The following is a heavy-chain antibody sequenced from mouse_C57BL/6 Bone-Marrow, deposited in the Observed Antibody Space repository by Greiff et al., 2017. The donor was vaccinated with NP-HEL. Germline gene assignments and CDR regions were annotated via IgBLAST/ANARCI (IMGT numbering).Heavy chain of an antibody. J-gene: IGHJ4*01. D-gene: IGHD2-12*01. Sequence: VQLQQSGAELARPGASVKLSCKASGYTFTSYGISWVQQRTGQGLEWIGEIYPRSGTTYYNDPFKGKATLTAAKSSRTAYMELRSLTSEDSAVYFCARSELRRPYYAMDYWGQGTSVTVSS. CDR3: ARSELRRPYYAMDY. CDR1: GYTFTSYG. V-gene: IGHV1-81*01. CDR2: IYPRSGTT.